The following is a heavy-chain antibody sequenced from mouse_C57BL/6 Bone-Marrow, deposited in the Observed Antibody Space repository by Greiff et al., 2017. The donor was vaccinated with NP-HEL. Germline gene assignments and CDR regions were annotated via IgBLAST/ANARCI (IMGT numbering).Heavy chain of an antibody. CDR1: GFTFSDYY. V-gene: IGHV5-12*01. CDR2: ISNGGGST. J-gene: IGHJ3*01. Sequence: EVQGVESGGGLVQPGGSLKLSCAASGFTFSDYYMYWVRQTPEKRLEWVAYISNGGGSTYYPDTVKGRFTISRDNAKNTLYLQMSRLKSEDTAMYYCARRCGKEEAWFAYWGQGTLVTVSA. CDR3: ARRCGKEEAWFAY. D-gene: IGHD1-1*02.